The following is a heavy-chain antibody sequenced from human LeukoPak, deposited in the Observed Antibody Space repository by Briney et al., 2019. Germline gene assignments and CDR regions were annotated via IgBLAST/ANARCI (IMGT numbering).Heavy chain of an antibody. Sequence: SETLSLTCTVSGGSISSHYWSWIRQPPGKGLEWIGYIYYSGSTNYNPSLKSRVTISVDTSKNQFSLKLSSVTAADTAVYYCAREGTTNRPLDYWGQGTLVTVSS. D-gene: IGHD4-17*01. CDR2: IYYSGST. V-gene: IGHV4-59*11. CDR1: GGSISSHY. CDR3: AREGTTNRPLDY. J-gene: IGHJ4*02.